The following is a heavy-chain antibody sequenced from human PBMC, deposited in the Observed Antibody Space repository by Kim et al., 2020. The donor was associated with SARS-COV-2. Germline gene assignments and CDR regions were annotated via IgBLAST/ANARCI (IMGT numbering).Heavy chain of an antibody. V-gene: IGHV3-30*07. CDR3: AREGSGSYHPPFDY. J-gene: IGHJ4*02. Sequence: ADSVKGRFTISRDNSKNTLYLQMNSLRAEDKAVYYCAREGSGSYHPPFDYWGQGTLVTVSS. D-gene: IGHD1-26*01.